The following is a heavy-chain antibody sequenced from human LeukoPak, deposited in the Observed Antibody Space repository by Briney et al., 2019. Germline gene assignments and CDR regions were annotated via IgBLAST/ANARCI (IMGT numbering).Heavy chain of an antibody. CDR3: ARDGLPVALNY. V-gene: IGHV3-7*01. CDR1: GFTFDDFA. Sequence: PGGSLRLSCAASGFTFDDFAMHWVRQAPGKGLEWVANIKQDGSEKCYVDSVKGRFTISRDNAKNSLYLEMNSLRAEDTAVYYCARDGLPVALNYWGQGTLVTVSS. CDR2: IKQDGSEK. J-gene: IGHJ4*02. D-gene: IGHD2-2*01.